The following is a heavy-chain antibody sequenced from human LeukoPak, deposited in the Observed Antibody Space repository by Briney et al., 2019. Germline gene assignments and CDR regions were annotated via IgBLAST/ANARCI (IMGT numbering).Heavy chain of an antibody. D-gene: IGHD4-17*01. Sequence: QPGGSLRLSCAASGFTFSSYGMYWVRQAPGKGLEWVAVISYDGSNKYYADSVKGRFTISRDNSKNTLYLQMNSLRAEDTAVYYCAKELLDYGDSNWGQGTLVTVSS. V-gene: IGHV3-30*18. CDR1: GFTFSSYG. J-gene: IGHJ4*02. CDR3: AKELLDYGDSN. CDR2: ISYDGSNK.